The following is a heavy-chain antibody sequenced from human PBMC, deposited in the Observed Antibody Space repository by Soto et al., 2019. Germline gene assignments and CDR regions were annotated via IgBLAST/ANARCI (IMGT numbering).Heavy chain of an antibody. CDR1: GGTFSSYA. CDR2: IIPIFGTA. J-gene: IGHJ6*02. V-gene: IGHV1-69*01. CDR3: ARAAIGSVGSYYYYYGMDV. Sequence: QVQLVQSGTEVKKPGSSVKVSCKVSGGTFSSYAFSWVRQAPGQGLEWMGGIIPIFGTANYAQKYQGRVTIIADESTSTVYMELSSLRSEDTAVYYCARAAIGSVGSYYYYYGMDVWGQGTTVTVSS. D-gene: IGHD3-10*01.